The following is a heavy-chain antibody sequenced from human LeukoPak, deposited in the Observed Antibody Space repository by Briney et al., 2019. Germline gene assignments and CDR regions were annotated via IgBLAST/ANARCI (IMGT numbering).Heavy chain of an antibody. CDR2: ISGSGGST. Sequence: GGSLRLSCAASGFTFSSYGMSWVRQAPGKGLEWVSAISGSGGSTYYADSVKGRFIISRDNSKNTLYLQMNSLRAEDTAVYYCAKVADYGDYIDYWGQGTLVTVSS. V-gene: IGHV3-23*01. J-gene: IGHJ4*02. D-gene: IGHD4-17*01. CDR1: GFTFSSYG. CDR3: AKVADYGDYIDY.